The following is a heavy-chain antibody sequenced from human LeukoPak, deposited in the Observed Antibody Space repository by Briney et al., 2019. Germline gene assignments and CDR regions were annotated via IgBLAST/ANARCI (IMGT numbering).Heavy chain of an antibody. J-gene: IGHJ4*02. V-gene: IGHV1-8*02. CDR1: GYTFISYD. D-gene: IGHD6-6*01. CDR3: ARAYSSSSGGDY. CDR2: MNPNSGNT. Sequence: ASVKVSCKASGYTFISYDINWVRQDTGQGLEWMGWMNPNSGNTGYAQKFQGRVTMTRNTSISTAYMELSSLRSEDTAVYYCARAYSSSSGGDYWGQGTLVTVSS.